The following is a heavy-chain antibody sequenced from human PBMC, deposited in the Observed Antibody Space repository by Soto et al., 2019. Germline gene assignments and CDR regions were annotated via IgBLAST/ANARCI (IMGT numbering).Heavy chain of an antibody. V-gene: IGHV1-69*13. Sequence: SVKVSCKASGGTFSSYAISWVRQAPGQGLEWMGGIIPIFGTANYAQKFQGRVTITADESTGTAYMELSSLRSEDTAVYYCARDGPYDSSGYYYAYWGQGTLVTVSS. CDR1: GGTFSSYA. CDR3: ARDGPYDSSGYYYAY. D-gene: IGHD3-22*01. J-gene: IGHJ4*02. CDR2: IIPIFGTA.